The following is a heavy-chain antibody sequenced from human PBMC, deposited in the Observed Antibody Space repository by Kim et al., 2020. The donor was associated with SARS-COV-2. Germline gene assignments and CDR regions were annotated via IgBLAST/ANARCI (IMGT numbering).Heavy chain of an antibody. D-gene: IGHD2-2*01. J-gene: IGHJ5*02. CDR2: IIPIFGTA. CDR3: ARVGRVGISQMSWFDP. CDR1: GGTFSSYA. V-gene: IGHV1-69*13. Sequence: SVKVSCKASGGTFSSYAISWVRQAPGQGLEWMGGIIPIFGTANYAQKFQGRVTITADESTSTAYMELSSLRSEDTAVYYCARVGRVGISQMSWFDPWGQGTLVTVSS.